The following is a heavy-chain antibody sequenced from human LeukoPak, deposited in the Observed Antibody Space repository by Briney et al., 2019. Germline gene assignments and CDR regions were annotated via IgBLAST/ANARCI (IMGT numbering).Heavy chain of an antibody. CDR1: GFTFRNYG. J-gene: IGHJ5*01. D-gene: IGHD3-10*01. V-gene: IGHV3-30*02. Sequence: GGSLRLSCAASGFTFRNYGMHWVRQAPGKGLEWVAVIPFDGRNAYYADSVRGRFTISRDNSMNTLFLHVNNLRAEDTAVYYCAKDLTTYGSGSYYDSWGQGSLGSVSS. CDR2: IPFDGRNA. CDR3: AKDLTTYGSGSYYDS.